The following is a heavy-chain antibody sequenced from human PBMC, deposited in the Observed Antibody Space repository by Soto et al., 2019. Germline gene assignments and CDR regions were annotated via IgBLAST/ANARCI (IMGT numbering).Heavy chain of an antibody. D-gene: IGHD6-6*01. J-gene: IGHJ5*02. CDR2: INAANGDT. Sequence: GASVKVSCKASGYTLPSYVIHWVRQPRGQRLDWMGWINAANGDTKYSPKFEGRVTITRDTSACPSYLELSGLRSGDTAVYYCVRRYGSATSIDWFEPWGQGTLVTVSS. CDR3: VRRYGSATSIDWFEP. V-gene: IGHV1-3*01. CDR1: GYTLPSYV.